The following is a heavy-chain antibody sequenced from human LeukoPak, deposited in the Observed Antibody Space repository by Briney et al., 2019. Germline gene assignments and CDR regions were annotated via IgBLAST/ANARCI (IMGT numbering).Heavy chain of an antibody. CDR3: ARVENGGELLRLFDY. Sequence: PGGALRLSCAASGFTFSSYAMHWVRQAPGKGLEWVAVISYDGSNKYYADSVKGRFTISRDNSKNTLYLQMNSLRAEDTAVYYCARVENGGELLRLFDYWGQGTLVTVSS. CDR1: GFTFSSYA. D-gene: IGHD1-26*01. CDR2: ISYDGSNK. V-gene: IGHV3-30*04. J-gene: IGHJ4*02.